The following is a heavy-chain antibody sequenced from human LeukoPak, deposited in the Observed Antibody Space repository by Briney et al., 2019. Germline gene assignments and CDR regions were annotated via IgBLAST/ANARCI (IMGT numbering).Heavy chain of an antibody. CDR1: GFTFSNYW. Sequence: GGSLRLSCAASGFTFSNYWMSWVRQAPGKGLEWVANIKQDGSEKYYVDSVRGRFTISRDNAKNSLYLQMNNLRAEDTAVYYCARERWDIAVAGTGYYYYYGMDVWGQGTTVTVSS. J-gene: IGHJ6*02. V-gene: IGHV3-7*03. D-gene: IGHD6-19*01. CDR3: ARERWDIAVAGTGYYYYYGMDV. CDR2: IKQDGSEK.